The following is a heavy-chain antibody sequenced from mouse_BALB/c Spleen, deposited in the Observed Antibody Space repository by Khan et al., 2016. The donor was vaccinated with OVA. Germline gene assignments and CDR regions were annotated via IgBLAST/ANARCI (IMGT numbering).Heavy chain of an antibody. CDR3: ARSTWYFDV. CDR1: GYSFTGYN. V-gene: IGHV1-39*01. Sequence: EVQLVESGPELEKPGASVKISCKASGYSFTGYNMNWVKQSNGKSLEWIGNIDPYYGGISYNQKFKGKATLTVDKYSSTAYMQLKSLTSEDSAVYYCARSTWYFDVWGAGTTVTVSS. CDR2: IDPYYGGI. J-gene: IGHJ1*01.